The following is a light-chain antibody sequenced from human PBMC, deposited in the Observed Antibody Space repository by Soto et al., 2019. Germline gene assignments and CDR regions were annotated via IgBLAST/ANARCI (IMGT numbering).Light chain of an antibody. J-gene: IGLJ1*01. CDR3: AALDDSLNGDV. Sequence: QSVLTQPPSASGTPGQRVTISCSGSSSNIGSNTVNWYQQLPGTAPKLLIYSNNQRPSGVPDRFSGSQSGTFASLAISGLQSDDEAAYYCAALDDSLNGDVFGTGTKVTVL. CDR2: SNN. CDR1: SSNIGSNT. V-gene: IGLV1-44*01.